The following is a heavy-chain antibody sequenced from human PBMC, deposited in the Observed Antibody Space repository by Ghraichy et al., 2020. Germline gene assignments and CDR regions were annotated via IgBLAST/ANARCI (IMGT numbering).Heavy chain of an antibody. D-gene: IGHD6-13*01. CDR2: ISGSGGST. V-gene: IGHV3-23*01. CDR1: GFTFSSYA. J-gene: IGHJ5*02. CDR3: AKAFASSKYSSSWYSWFDP. Sequence: GGSLRLSCAASGFTFSSYAMSWVRQAPGKGLEWVSAISGSGGSTYYADSVKGRFTISRDNSKNTLYLQMNSLRAEDTAVYYCAKAFASSKYSSSWYSWFDPWGQGTLVTVSS.